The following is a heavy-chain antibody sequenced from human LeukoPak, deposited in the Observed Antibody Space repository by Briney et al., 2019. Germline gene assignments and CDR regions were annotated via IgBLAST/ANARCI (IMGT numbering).Heavy chain of an antibody. D-gene: IGHD5-18*01. CDR2: ISNDGVDT. V-gene: IGHV3-23*01. CDR1: GFTFITYA. Sequence: PGGSLRLSCAASGFTFITYAMSWVRQAPGMGLEWVSSISNDGVDTYYADSVKGRLSISRDNSKNTLYLQTNSLSAEDTAMYYCAKSMSTAYRGFFDYWGQGILVSVSS. CDR3: AKSMSTAYRGFFDY. J-gene: IGHJ4*02.